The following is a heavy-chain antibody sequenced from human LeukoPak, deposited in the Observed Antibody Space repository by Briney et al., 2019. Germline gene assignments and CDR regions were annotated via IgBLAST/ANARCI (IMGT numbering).Heavy chain of an antibody. D-gene: IGHD6-13*01. J-gene: IGHJ4*02. CDR1: GGSITSNTYF. Sequence: SETLSLTCTVSGGSITSNTYFWDWIRQTPGKGLEWIGSIYYSGSTYYNPSLKSRVTISVDTSKNQFSLKLSSVTAADTAVYYCARHEQQLESFYWGQGTLVTVSS. CDR2: IYYSGST. CDR3: ARHEQQLESFY. V-gene: IGHV4-39*01.